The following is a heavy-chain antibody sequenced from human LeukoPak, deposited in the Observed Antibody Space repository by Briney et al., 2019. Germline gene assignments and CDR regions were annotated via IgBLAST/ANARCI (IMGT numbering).Heavy chain of an antibody. D-gene: IGHD3-22*01. CDR2: INPSGGST. J-gene: IGHJ4*02. V-gene: IGHV1-46*01. CDR3: ARGLYYYDSSGYYLFDY. Sequence: ASVKVSCKASGYTFTSYYMHWVRQALGQGLEWMGIINPSGGSTSYAQKFQGRVTMTRDTSTSTVYMELSSLRSEDTAVYYCARGLYYYDSSGYYLFDYWGQGTLVTVSS. CDR1: GYTFTSYY.